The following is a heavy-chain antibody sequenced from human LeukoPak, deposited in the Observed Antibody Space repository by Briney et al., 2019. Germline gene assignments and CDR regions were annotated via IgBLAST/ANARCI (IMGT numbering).Heavy chain of an antibody. J-gene: IGHJ4*02. CDR2: INHSGST. CDR1: GGSLSGYY. CDR3: ARLYYDY. Sequence: SETLSPTCAVYGGSLSGYYWSWIRQPPGKGLEWIGEINHSGSTNYNPSLKSRVTISVDTSKNQFSLKLSSVTAADTAVYYCARLYYDYWGQGTLVTVSS. V-gene: IGHV4-34*01.